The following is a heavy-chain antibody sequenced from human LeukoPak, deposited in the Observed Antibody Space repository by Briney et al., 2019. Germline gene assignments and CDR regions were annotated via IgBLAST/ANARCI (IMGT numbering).Heavy chain of an antibody. V-gene: IGHV3-7*03. CDR2: IKEDGTET. D-gene: IGHD5-24*01. CDR1: GFTFSSYS. CDR3: AKEGRSLQTY. J-gene: IGHJ4*02. Sequence: GGSLRLSCAASGFTFSSYSMNWVRLAPGKGLEWVANIKEDGTETYYVDSVKGRFTFSRDNAKNSLYLQMNSLRVEDTAVYYCAKEGRSLQTYWGQGTLVTVSS.